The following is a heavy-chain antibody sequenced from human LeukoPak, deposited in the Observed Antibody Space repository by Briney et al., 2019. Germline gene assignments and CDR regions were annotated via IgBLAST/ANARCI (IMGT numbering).Heavy chain of an antibody. J-gene: IGHJ4*02. Sequence: PGGSLRLSCAGSGFTFSSYNMNWVRQAPGKGLEWVSYISSSSSTKYYADSVRGRFTISRDNSKSTLSLQMNSLRAEDTAIYYCATYRQVLLPFESWGQGTLVTVSS. D-gene: IGHD2-8*02. CDR3: ATYRQVLLPFES. CDR1: GFTFSSYN. V-gene: IGHV3-48*01. CDR2: ISSSSSTK.